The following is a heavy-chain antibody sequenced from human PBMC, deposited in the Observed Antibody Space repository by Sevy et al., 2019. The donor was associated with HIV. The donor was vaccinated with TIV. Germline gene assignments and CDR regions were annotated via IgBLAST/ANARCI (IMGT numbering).Heavy chain of an antibody. CDR1: GFSFDDYA. V-gene: IGHV3-9*01. D-gene: IGHD5-12*01. Sequence: GGSLRLSYAASGFSFDDYAMHWVRQPPGKGLEWVSSISWNSVNIVYADSVKGRFTISRDDAKHFVYLQMNSLRPEDTALYYCAKGATTIRLGGLGVWGQGTTVTVSS. J-gene: IGHJ6*02. CDR3: AKGATTIRLGGLGV. CDR2: ISWNSVNI.